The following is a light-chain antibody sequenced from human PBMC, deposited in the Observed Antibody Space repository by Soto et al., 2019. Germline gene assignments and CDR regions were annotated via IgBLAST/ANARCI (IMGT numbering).Light chain of an antibody. V-gene: IGKV3-20*01. Sequence: EIVLTQSPGTLSLSPGERATLSCRASQSVSSSYLAWYQQKPGQAPRPLIYGASSRAIGIPDGFSGSGSGTDFTLTISRLGPEDFAVYYCQQYGSSPWTFGQGTKVEIK. J-gene: IGKJ1*01. CDR2: GAS. CDR1: QSVSSSY. CDR3: QQYGSSPWT.